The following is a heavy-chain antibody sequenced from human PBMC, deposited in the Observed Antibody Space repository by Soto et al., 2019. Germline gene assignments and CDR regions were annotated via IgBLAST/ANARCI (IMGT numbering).Heavy chain of an antibody. V-gene: IGHV3-33*01. CDR1: GFTFSSYG. CDR3: ARDRYSSGWYDLAY. D-gene: IGHD6-19*01. CDR2: VWYDGSNK. J-gene: IGHJ4*02. Sequence: QVQLVESGGGVVQPGRTLRLSCAASGFTFSSYGMHWVRQAPGKGLEWVAVVWYDGSNKYYADSVKGRFTISRDNSKNTLYLQMTTLSAEDPAVYYCARDRYSSGWYDLAYWGQGTLVTVSS.